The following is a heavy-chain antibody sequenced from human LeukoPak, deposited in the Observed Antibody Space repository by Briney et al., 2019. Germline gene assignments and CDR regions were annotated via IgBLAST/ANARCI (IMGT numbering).Heavy chain of an antibody. CDR3: ARSHYDILTGYPYYYYYYMDV. J-gene: IGHJ6*03. CDR2: IYSGGST. V-gene: IGHV3-66*01. D-gene: IGHD3-9*01. Sequence: GGSLRLSCAASGFTFSSYSMNWVHQAPGKGLEWVSVIYSGGSTYYADSVKGRFTISRDNSKNTLYLQMNSLRAEDTVVYYCARSHYDILTGYPYYYYYYMDVWGKGTTVTISS. CDR1: GFTFSSYS.